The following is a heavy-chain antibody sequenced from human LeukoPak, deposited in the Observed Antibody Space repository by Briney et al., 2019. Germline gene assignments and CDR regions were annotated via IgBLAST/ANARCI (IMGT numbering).Heavy chain of an antibody. CDR2: IFRGGST. CDR3: AKGEGLPIPDY. J-gene: IGHJ4*02. D-gene: IGHD2-21*01. V-gene: IGHV3-53*01. Sequence: GGSLRLSCSASGFIVSDNYMRWVRQAPGKGLEWVSIIFRGGSTYYADSVKGRFTISRDNSKNTLYLQMNSLRAEDTAVYYCAKGEGLPIPDYWGQGTLVTVSS. CDR1: GFIVSDNY.